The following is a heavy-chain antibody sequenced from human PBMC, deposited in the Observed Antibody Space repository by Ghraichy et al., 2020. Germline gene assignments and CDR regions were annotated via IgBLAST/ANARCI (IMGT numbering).Heavy chain of an antibody. J-gene: IGHJ4*02. Sequence: GGSLRLSCAASGFTLSSYSMNWVRQAPGKGLEWVSSISSSSYIYYADSVKGRFTISRDNAKNSLYLQMNSLRAEDTAVFYGARAGGDYWGQRTLVTVSS. CDR3: ARAGGDY. CDR2: ISSSSYI. V-gene: IGHV3-21*01. CDR1: GFTLSSYS. D-gene: IGHD1-26*01.